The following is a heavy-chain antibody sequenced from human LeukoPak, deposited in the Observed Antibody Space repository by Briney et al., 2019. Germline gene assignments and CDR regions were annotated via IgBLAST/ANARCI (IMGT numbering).Heavy chain of an antibody. CDR3: AREYYYDSSGQPYFDY. Sequence: ASVKVSCKASGYTFTSYGISWVRQAPGQGLEWMGWISAYNGNTNYAQKLQGRDTMTTDTSTSTAYMELRSLRSDDTAVYYCAREYYYDSSGQPYFDYWGQGTLVTVSS. V-gene: IGHV1-18*01. J-gene: IGHJ4*02. D-gene: IGHD3-22*01. CDR2: ISAYNGNT. CDR1: GYTFTSYG.